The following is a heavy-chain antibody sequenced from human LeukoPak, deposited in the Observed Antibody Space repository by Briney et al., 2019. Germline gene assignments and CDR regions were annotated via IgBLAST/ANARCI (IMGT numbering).Heavy chain of an antibody. CDR1: GYTFTSYG. D-gene: IGHD6-13*01. V-gene: IGHV1-18*01. CDR2: ISAYNGNT. CDR3: ARGGAAAADYSYYYMDV. Sequence: ASVKVSCQASGYTFTSYGITWVRQAPGQGLEWMGGISAYNGNTNYAQKLQGRVTMTTDTSTSTAYMELRSLRSDDTAVYYCARGGAAAADYSYYYMDVWGKGTTVTVSS. J-gene: IGHJ6*03.